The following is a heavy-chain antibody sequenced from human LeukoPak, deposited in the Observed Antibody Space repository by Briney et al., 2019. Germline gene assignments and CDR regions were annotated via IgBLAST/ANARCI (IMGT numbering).Heavy chain of an antibody. CDR3: ARVTYSSLDY. D-gene: IGHD4-11*01. CDR2: ITSSGSTI. CDR1: GFTFSRYE. Sequence: GGSLRLSCAASGFTFSRYEMNWVRQAPGKGLEWVSYITSSGSTIYYADSVKGRSTISRDNAKHSLHLQMNSLRAEDTAVYYCARVTYSSLDYWGQGALVTVSS. V-gene: IGHV3-48*03. J-gene: IGHJ4*02.